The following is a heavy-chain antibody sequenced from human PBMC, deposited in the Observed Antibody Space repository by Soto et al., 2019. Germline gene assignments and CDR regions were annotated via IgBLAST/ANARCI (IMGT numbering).Heavy chain of an antibody. Sequence: QVQLVQSGAEVKKPGSSVKVSCKASGGTFSSYAISWVRQAPGQGLEWMVGSIPIFGTANYAQKFQGRVTITADESTSTAYMELSSLRSEDTAVYYCARDRRLNCSGGSCYSEDYWGQGTLVTVSS. CDR1: GGTFSSYA. CDR2: SIPIFGTA. CDR3: ARDRRLNCSGGSCYSEDY. V-gene: IGHV1-69*01. J-gene: IGHJ4*02. D-gene: IGHD2-15*01.